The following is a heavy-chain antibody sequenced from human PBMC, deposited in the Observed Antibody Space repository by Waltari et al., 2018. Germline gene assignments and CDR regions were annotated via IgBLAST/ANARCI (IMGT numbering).Heavy chain of an antibody. CDR3: AKPQLGELSLYDY. Sequence: EVQLLESGGGLVQPGGSLRLPCAASGFTFSSYAMSWVRQAPGKGLEWVSAIRGSGGSTYYADSAKGRFTISRDNSKNTLYLQMNSLRAEDTAVYCCAKPQLGELSLYDYWGQGTLVTVSS. D-gene: IGHD3-16*02. V-gene: IGHV3-23*01. CDR1: GFTFSSYA. J-gene: IGHJ4*02. CDR2: IRGSGGST.